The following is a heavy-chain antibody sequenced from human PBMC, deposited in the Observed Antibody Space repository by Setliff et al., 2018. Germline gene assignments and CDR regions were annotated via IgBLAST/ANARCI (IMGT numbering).Heavy chain of an antibody. CDR3: ARAGESSSFDY. Sequence: ASVKVSCKASGYNFSSYGISYGITWVRQAPGQGLEWMGWTSNNNAKTHYAQKFKGRVTLTTDKHTNTAYREMGGLRSDDTAVYYCARAGESSSFDYWGQGTLVTVSS. CDR1: GYNFSSYG. J-gene: IGHJ4*02. CDR2: TSNNNAKT. V-gene: IGHV1-18*01. D-gene: IGHD3-16*02.